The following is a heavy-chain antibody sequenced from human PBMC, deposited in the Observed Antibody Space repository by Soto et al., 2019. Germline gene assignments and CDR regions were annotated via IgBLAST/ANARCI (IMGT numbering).Heavy chain of an antibody. Sequence: ASVKVSCKASGCTFTSYAMHWVRQAPGQRLEWMGWINAGNGNTKYSQKFQGRVTITRDTSASTAYMELSSLRSEDTAVYYCAVSLGYCSGGSCYSAYYYYGMDVWGQGTTVTVSS. CDR1: GCTFTSYA. CDR3: AVSLGYCSGGSCYSAYYYYGMDV. J-gene: IGHJ6*02. D-gene: IGHD2-15*01. V-gene: IGHV1-3*01. CDR2: INAGNGNT.